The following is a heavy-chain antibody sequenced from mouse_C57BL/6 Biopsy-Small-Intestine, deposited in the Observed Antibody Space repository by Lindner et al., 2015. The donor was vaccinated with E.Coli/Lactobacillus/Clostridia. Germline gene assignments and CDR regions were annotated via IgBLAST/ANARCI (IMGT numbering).Heavy chain of an antibody. CDR1: GYTFTDYY. J-gene: IGHJ2*01. Sequence: VQLQESGPVLVKPGASVKMSCKASGYTFTDYYMNWVKQSHGKSLEWIGVINPYNGGASYNQKFEGKATLTVDKSSSTAYMELNSLTSEDSAVYYCASSNWVAYYFDYWGQGTTLTVSS. CDR3: ASSNWVAYYFDY. CDR2: INPYNGGA. D-gene: IGHD4-1*01. V-gene: IGHV1-19*01.